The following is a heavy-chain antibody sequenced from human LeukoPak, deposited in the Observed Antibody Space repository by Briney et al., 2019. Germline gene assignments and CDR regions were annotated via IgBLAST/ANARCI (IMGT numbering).Heavy chain of an antibody. D-gene: IGHD3-10*01. J-gene: IGHJ4*02. CDR1: GGSISSYY. CDR2: IYYSGST. Sequence: SETLSLTCTVSGGSISSYYWSWIRQPPGKGLEWIGYIYYSGSTNYNPSLKSRVTISVDTSKNQFSLKLSSVTAADTAVYYCVALNVLLWFGELFWGQGTLVTVSS. V-gene: IGHV4-59*01. CDR3: VALNVLLWFGELF.